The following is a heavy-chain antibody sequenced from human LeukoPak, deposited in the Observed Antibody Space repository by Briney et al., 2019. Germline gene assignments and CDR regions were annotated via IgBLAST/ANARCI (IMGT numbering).Heavy chain of an antibody. CDR1: GYIFAHNG. CDR2: ISAYNGDT. Sequence: ASVKVSCKTSGYIFAHNGISWVRQAPGQGPEWMGWISAYNGDTNYAQNFQGRVTMTRDTSTSTVYMELRSLRSEDTAVYYCARNDFWSGYRDYYYGMDVWGQGTTVTVSS. V-gene: IGHV1-18*01. CDR3: ARNDFWSGYRDYYYGMDV. D-gene: IGHD3-3*01. J-gene: IGHJ6*02.